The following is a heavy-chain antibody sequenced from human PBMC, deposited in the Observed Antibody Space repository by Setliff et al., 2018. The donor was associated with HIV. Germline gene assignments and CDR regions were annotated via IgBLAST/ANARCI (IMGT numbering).Heavy chain of an antibody. CDR1: GFSVSSSY. V-gene: IGHV3-66*01. Sequence: GGSLRLSCAASGFSVSSSYMGWVRQAPGKGLAYVSVIYRDGTTFYADSVKGRFTLSRDNSKNTPYLQMNSLRADDTAVYYCARDAEFCSGGGCYSAYFHHWGQGTLVTVSS. CDR2: IYRDGTT. J-gene: IGHJ1*01. D-gene: IGHD2-15*01. CDR3: ARDAEFCSGGGCYSAYFHH.